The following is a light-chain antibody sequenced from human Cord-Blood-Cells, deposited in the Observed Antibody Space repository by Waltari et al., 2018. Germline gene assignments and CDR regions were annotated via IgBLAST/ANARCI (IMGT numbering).Light chain of an antibody. CDR3: QQYNSYWT. CDR2: KAS. Sequence: DIQMTQSPSTLSASVGDRVTITCRASQSISSWLAWYQQKPGKAPKLLIYKASSLESWVPSRFSGSGSGTEFTLTISSLQPDYFATYYCQQYNSYWTFGQGTKVEIK. V-gene: IGKV1-5*03. CDR1: QSISSW. J-gene: IGKJ1*01.